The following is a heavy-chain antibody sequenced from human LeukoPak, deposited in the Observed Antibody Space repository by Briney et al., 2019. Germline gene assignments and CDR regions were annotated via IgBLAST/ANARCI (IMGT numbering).Heavy chain of an antibody. CDR3: ARKQWLGDYFDY. CDR1: GGSISSYY. J-gene: IGHJ4*02. V-gene: IGHV4-59*01. D-gene: IGHD6-19*01. CDR2: IYYSGST. Sequence: SETLSLTCTVSGGSISSYYWSWIRQPPGKGQEWIGYIYYSGSTNYNPSLKSRVTISVDTSKNQFSLKLSSVTAADTAVYYCARKQWLGDYFDYWGQGTLVTVSS.